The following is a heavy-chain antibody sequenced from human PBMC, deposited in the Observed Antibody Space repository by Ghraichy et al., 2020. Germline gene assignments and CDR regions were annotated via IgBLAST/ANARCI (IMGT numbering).Heavy chain of an antibody. D-gene: IGHD5-18*01. CDR1: GGTFSSYA. CDR2: IIPILGIA. CDR3: ATEDTAMADYYYYGMDV. V-gene: IGHV1-69*04. Sequence: SVKVSCKASGGTFSSYAISWVRQAPGQGLEWMGRIIPILGIANYAQKFQGRVTITADKSTSTAYMELSSLRSEDTAVYYCATEDTAMADYYYYGMDVWGQGTMVTVSS. J-gene: IGHJ6*02.